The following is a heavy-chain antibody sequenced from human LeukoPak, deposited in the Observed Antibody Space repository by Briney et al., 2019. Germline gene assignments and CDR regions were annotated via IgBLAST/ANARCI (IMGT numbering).Heavy chain of an antibody. Sequence: PGGSLRLSCAASGFTFSSYAMHWVRQAPGKGLEWVAVISYDGSNKYYADSVKGRFTISRDNSKNTLYLQMNSLRAEDTAVYYCARDYGYNHVGYFQHWGQGTLVTVSS. V-gene: IGHV3-30-3*01. D-gene: IGHD5-24*01. J-gene: IGHJ1*01. CDR1: GFTFSSYA. CDR2: ISYDGSNK. CDR3: ARDYGYNHVGYFQH.